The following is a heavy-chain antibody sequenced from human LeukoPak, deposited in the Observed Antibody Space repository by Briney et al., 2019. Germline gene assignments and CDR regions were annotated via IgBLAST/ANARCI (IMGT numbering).Heavy chain of an antibody. V-gene: IGHV3-74*01. J-gene: IGHJ4*02. CDR1: GFALRTYW. D-gene: IGHD3-10*01. Sequence: GGSLRLSCAASGFALRTYWMHWVRQAPGXGLVWVSLINSDGTSTIYADSVKGRFTISRDTAKNTLYLEMNRLRADDTAVYYCTRAGSGSSYDSWGQGTLVTVSS. CDR2: INSDGTST. CDR3: TRAGSGSSYDS.